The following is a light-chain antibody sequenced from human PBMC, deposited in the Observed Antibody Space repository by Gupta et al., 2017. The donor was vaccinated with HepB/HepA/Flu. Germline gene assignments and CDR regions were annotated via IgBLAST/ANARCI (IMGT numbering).Light chain of an antibody. CDR3: QHYCSSIV. J-gene: IGKJ1*01. V-gene: IGKV3-20*01. Sequence: EIVFTQSPGTLSLSPGERATLSCRASQSVSSSYLAWYHQKPGQAPRLLIYGAFSSPNGIPDRFSGSGSVKDLTLTSSRREAEDFAAYYGQHYCSSIVFGQGTKVEIK. CDR1: QSVSSSY. CDR2: GAF.